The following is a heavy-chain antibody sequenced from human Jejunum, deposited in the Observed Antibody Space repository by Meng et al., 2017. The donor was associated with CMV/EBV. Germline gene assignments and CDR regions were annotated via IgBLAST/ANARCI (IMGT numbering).Heavy chain of an antibody. J-gene: IGHJ4*02. CDR3: ARDSPLDGYSLLDY. V-gene: IGHV7-4-1*02. D-gene: IGHD5-24*01. Sequence: VQMVHSGLELKKPGASVKVSCKASGYTFTRYPMNWVRQAPGQGLEWMGWINTNTGNPTYAQGFTGRFVFSLDTSVSTAYLQINSLRADDTAVYYCARDSPLDGYSLLDYWGQGTLVTVSS. CDR1: GYTFTRYP. CDR2: INTNTGNP.